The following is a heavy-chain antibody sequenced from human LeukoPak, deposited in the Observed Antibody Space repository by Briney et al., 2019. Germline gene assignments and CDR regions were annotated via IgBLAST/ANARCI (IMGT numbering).Heavy chain of an antibody. CDR3: ARNSLKGSDFDY. D-gene: IGHD3-10*01. V-gene: IGHV3-48*03. CDR1: GFTFSSYE. Sequence: GGSLRLSCAASGFTFSSYEMSWVRQAPGKGLEWVSYISHSGSTIYYADSVKGRFTISRDNSKNTLYLQVYSLRAADAVYYCARNSLKGSDFDYWGQGTLVTVSS. CDR2: ISHSGSTI. J-gene: IGHJ4*02.